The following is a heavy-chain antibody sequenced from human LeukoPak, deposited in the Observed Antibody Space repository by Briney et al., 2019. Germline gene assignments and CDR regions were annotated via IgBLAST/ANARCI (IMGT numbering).Heavy chain of an antibody. J-gene: IGHJ3*02. CDR3: AKEGAITMIVVVSPDAFDI. CDR2: LSGSGGST. Sequence: GGSLRLSCAAPGFTFSSYAMSWVRQAPGKGREWFSALSGSGGSTYYADSVKGRFTISRDNSKNTLYLQMNSLRAEDTAVYYCAKEGAITMIVVVSPDAFDIWGQGTMVTVSS. CDR1: GFTFSSYA. D-gene: IGHD3-22*01. V-gene: IGHV3-23*01.